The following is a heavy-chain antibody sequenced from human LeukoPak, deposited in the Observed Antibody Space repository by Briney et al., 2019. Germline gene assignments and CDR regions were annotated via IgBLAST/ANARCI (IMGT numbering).Heavy chain of an antibody. V-gene: IGHV4-34*01. CDR3: ARLGLYTSSWYRYYYFDY. J-gene: IGHJ4*02. Sequence: SETLSLTCGVHGGSFNDYSWTWIRQSPGKGLEWIGEINHSGSTTYTPSLKSRFTMSVDASKNQISLRLSSVTAADTAVYYCARLGLYTSSWYRYYYFDYWGQGTLVTVSS. D-gene: IGHD6-13*01. CDR2: INHSGST. CDR1: GGSFNDYS.